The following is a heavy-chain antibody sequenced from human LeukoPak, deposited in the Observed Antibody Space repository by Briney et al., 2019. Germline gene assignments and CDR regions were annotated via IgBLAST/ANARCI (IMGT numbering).Heavy chain of an antibody. V-gene: IGHV3-74*01. CDR1: GFTFSSYE. CDR2: INSDGSNT. J-gene: IGHJ4*02. CDR3: ASTDDYADENY. Sequence: PGGSLRLSCTASGFTFSSYEINWVRQAPGKGLVWVSRINSDGSNTNYADSVKGRFTVSRDNTKNTLFLQMNSARAEDTAVYYCASTDDYADENYWGQGTLVTVSS. D-gene: IGHD4-17*01.